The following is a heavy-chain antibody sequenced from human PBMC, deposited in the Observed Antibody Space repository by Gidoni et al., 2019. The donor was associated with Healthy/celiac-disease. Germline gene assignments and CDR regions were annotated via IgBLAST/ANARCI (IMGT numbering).Heavy chain of an antibody. Sequence: QLQLQESGPALVQPSETLSLPCTAPVGTFSSYYWSWIRQPAGKGLEWIGRLYTSGSTNYNPYLKSRVTMSVDTSKNQFSLKLSSVTAADTAVYYCARSPPAMGAFDIWGQGTMVTVSS. CDR2: LYTSGST. J-gene: IGHJ3*02. CDR1: VGTFSSYY. CDR3: ARSPPAMGAFDI. V-gene: IGHV4-4*07. D-gene: IGHD5-18*01.